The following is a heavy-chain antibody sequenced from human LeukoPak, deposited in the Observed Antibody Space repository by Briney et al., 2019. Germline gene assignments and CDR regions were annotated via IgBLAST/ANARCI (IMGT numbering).Heavy chain of an antibody. CDR3: ARAAEATISYRFDY. Sequence: GASVKVSCKASGGTFSSYAISWVRQAPGQGLEWMGRIIPILGIANYAQKFQGRVTITADKSTSTAYMELSSLRSEDTAVYYCARAAEATISYRFDYWGQGTLVTVSS. V-gene: IGHV1-69*04. J-gene: IGHJ4*02. CDR2: IIPILGIA. D-gene: IGHD5-12*01. CDR1: GGTFSSYA.